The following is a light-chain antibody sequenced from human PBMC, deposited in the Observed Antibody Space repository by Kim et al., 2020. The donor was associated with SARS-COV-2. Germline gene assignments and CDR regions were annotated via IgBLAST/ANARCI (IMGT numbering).Light chain of an antibody. CDR1: QSVSSSY. CDR3: QQYGSSPGIT. J-gene: IGKJ3*01. V-gene: IGKV3-20*01. CDR2: GAS. Sequence: EIVLTQSPGTLSLSPGERATLSCRASQSVSSSYLAWYQQKPGQAPRLLIYGASSRATGIPDRFSGSGSGTDFTLTISRLEPEDFAGYYCQQYGSSPGITFGPGTKVDIK.